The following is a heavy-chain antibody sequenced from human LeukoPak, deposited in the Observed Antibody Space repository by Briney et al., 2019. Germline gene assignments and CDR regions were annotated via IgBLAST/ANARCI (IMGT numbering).Heavy chain of an antibody. CDR2: ISGDGGST. Sequence: PGGSLRLFCAASGFTFDDYAMHWVRQAPGKGLEWVSLISGDGGSTYYADSVKGRFTISRDNSKNSLYLQMNSLRTEDTALYYCAKESASQLPYYYYYYYMDVWGKETTVTVSS. CDR1: GFTFDDYA. CDR3: AKESASQLPYYYYYYYMDV. V-gene: IGHV3-43*02. D-gene: IGHD2-2*01. J-gene: IGHJ6*03.